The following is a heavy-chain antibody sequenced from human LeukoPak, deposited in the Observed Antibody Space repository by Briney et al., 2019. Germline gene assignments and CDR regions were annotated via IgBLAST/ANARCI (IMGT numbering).Heavy chain of an antibody. CDR3: AKDTQRRSLEWLSGDY. D-gene: IGHD3-3*01. Sequence: GGSLRLSCAASGFTFSSYAMSWVRQAPGKGLEWVSAISGSGGSTYYADSVKGRFTISRDNSKNTLYLQMSSLRAEDTAVYYCAKDTQRRSLEWLSGDYWGQGTLVTVSS. CDR1: GFTFSSYA. CDR2: ISGSGGST. V-gene: IGHV3-23*01. J-gene: IGHJ4*02.